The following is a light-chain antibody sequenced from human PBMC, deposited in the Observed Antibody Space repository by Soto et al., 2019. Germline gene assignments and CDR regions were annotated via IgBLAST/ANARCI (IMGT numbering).Light chain of an antibody. CDR3: YAYAGIYTYV. CDR1: SSDVGGYNY. J-gene: IGLJ1*01. V-gene: IGLV2-11*01. CDR2: DVI. Sequence: QSALTQPRSVSGSPGQSVTISCTGTSSDVGGYNYVSWYQQHTGKAPKFMIYDVIKRPSGVPDRFSGSKSGNTDSLNISGIEAEDEADYDGYAYAGIYTYVFGTGTKVTGL.